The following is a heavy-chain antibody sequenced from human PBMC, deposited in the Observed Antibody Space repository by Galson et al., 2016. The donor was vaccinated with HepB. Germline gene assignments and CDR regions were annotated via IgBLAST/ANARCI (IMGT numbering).Heavy chain of an antibody. D-gene: IGHD3-10*01. Sequence: QSGAEVKKPGESLKIYCKTSGYIFSSYWIGWVRQMPGNGLEWMGIIFPGDGDTRYSPSFQGQVTISADKSISTAYLQWSTLQASDTGKYYCARFYEAGSRFAEYSHGGQGTLVTVS. J-gene: IGHJ4*02. CDR1: GYIFSSYW. CDR2: IFPGDGDT. CDR3: ARFYEAGSRFAEYSH. V-gene: IGHV5-51*01.